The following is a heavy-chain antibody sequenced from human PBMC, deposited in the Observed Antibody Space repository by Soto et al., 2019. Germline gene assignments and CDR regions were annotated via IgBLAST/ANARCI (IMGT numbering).Heavy chain of an antibody. D-gene: IGHD1-26*01. J-gene: IGHJ6*02. V-gene: IGHV3-23*01. CDR2: ISGSGGST. Sequence: GGSLRLSCAASGFTFSSYAMSWVRQAPGKGLEWVSAISGSGGSTYYADSVKGRFTISRDNFKNTLYLQMNSLRAEDTAVYYCAKANSGSYATRYYGMDVWGQGTTVTVSS. CDR1: GFTFSSYA. CDR3: AKANSGSYATRYYGMDV.